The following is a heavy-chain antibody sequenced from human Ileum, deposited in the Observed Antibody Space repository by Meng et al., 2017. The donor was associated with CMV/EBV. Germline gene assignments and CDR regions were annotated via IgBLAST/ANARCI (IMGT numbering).Heavy chain of an antibody. V-gene: IGHV3-74*01. CDR2: IKSDGSSQ. CDR3: AGEGEITGGAIDY. D-gene: IGHD7-27*01. J-gene: IGHJ4*02. Sequence: GESLKISCTTSGFTFSSDWMHWVRQAPGKGLVWVSTIKSDGSSQRYADSVTGRFTISRDNARNTLYLQMNSLRDEDTAVYFCAGEGEITGGAIDYWGQGTLVTVSS. CDR1: GFTFSSDW.